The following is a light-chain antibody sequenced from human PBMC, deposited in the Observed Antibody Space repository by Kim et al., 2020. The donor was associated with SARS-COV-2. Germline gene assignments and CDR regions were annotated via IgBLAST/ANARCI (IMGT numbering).Light chain of an antibody. V-gene: IGLV2-8*01. J-gene: IGLJ1*01. CDR1: SSDVGDYNY. Sequence: QSALTQPPSASGSPGQSVTISCTGTSSDVGDYNYVSWFQQHPGKAPKLLIYEVFKRPSGVPDRFSGSKSGNTASPTVSRLQAEDEADYYCYSYAGINNFVFGTGTKVTVL. CDR2: EVF. CDR3: YSYAGINNFV.